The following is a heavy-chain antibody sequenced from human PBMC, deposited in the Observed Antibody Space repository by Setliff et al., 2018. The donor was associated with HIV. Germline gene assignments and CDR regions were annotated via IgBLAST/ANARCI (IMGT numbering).Heavy chain of an antibody. V-gene: IGHV4-34*01. D-gene: IGHD2-21*01. CDR3: ALRRYSSWTRFGS. J-gene: IGHJ4*02. Sequence: SETLSLTCAVYGGSFSDYYWNWIRQPPGKGLEWIGEINHSGSTNYNPSLKSRVTISVDTSKNQFSLKLTSMTAADTAVYYCALRRYSSWTRFGSWGRGTLVTVSS. CDR2: INHSGST. CDR1: GGSFSDYY.